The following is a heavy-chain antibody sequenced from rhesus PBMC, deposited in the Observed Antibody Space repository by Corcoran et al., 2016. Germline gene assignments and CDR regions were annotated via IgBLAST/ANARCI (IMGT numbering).Heavy chain of an antibody. CDR2: ITNTGDRT. Sequence: EVQLVETGGGWVQPGGSLRLSCGASGLTFSSHGMGWVRQGPGKGLEWVSGITNTGDRTFYADSVKGRFTISRDNSKNTLSLQMNSLRPEDTAVYYCSTDPGGVCCTFDYWGQGVLVTVSS. V-gene: IGHV3S5*01. CDR1: GLTFSSHG. D-gene: IGHD2-39*02. J-gene: IGHJ4*01. CDR3: STDPGGVCCTFDY.